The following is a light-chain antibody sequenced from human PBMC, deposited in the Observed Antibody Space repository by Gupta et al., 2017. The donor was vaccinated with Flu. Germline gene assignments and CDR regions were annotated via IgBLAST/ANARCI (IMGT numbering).Light chain of an antibody. CDR3: QVWDSSSNHWV. Sequence: GNDIGIKSVHWYQQKPGPAPVLVVYDDSGRPSGIPERFSGSNSGNTATLTISRVEAGDEADFYCQVWDSSSNHWVFGGGTKLTVL. J-gene: IGLJ3*02. CDR2: DDS. V-gene: IGLV3-21*02. CDR1: DIGIKS.